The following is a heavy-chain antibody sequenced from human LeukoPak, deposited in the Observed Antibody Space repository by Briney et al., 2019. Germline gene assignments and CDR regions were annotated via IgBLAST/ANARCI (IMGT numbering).Heavy chain of an antibody. CDR3: ARHSSSAWYYYFDY. V-gene: IGHV4-39*01. D-gene: IGHD6-19*01. J-gene: IGHJ4*02. CDR1: GGSISNSNYY. CDR2: AYYSGTT. Sequence: SQTLSLTCTVSGGSISNSNYYWGWIRQPPGKGLEWIGGAYYSGTTYYSPSLKSRVTISVDTSRNHFSLNLNSVTAADTAVYYCARHSSSAWYYYFDYWGQGSFVTVSS.